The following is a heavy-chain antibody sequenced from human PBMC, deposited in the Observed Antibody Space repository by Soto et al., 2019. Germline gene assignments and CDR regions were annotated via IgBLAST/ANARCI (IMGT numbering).Heavy chain of an antibody. D-gene: IGHD3-22*01. CDR1: GYTFTSYY. CDR2: INPSGGST. CDR3: ARGATYYYDSSGYEDNWFDP. J-gene: IGHJ5*02. Sequence: QVQLVQSGAEVKKPGASVKVSCKASGYTFTSYYMHWVRQAPGQGLEWMGIINPSGGSTSYAQKCQGRVTMTRDTSTSTVYMGLSSLRSEDTAVYYCARGATYYYDSSGYEDNWFDPWGQGTLVTVSS. V-gene: IGHV1-46*03.